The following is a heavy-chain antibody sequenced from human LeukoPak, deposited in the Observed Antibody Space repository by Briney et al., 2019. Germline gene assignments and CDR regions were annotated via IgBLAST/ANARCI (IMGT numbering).Heavy chain of an antibody. CDR2: ISSSSSYT. J-gene: IGHJ4*02. V-gene: IGHV3-11*05. D-gene: IGHD3-10*01. CDR1: GFTFSDYY. CDR3: ARGHRGAPDNFDY. Sequence: PGGSLRLSCAASGFTFSDYYMSWIRQAPGKGLEWVSYISSSSSYTNYADSVKGRFTISRDNAKNSLYLQMNSLRAEDMAVYYCARGHRGAPDNFDYWGQGTLVTVSS.